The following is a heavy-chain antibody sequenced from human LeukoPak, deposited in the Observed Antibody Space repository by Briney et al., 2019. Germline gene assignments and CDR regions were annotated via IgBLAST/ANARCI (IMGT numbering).Heavy chain of an antibody. CDR1: GFTVSSNY. J-gene: IGHJ4*02. D-gene: IGHD3-10*01. V-gene: IGHV3-53*05. CDR3: ARDNVYGSGTEY. Sequence: GGSLRLSCAASGFTVSSNYMSWVRQAPGKGLEWVSVIYSGGSTYYADSVKGRFSISRDNSKNTLYLQMNSLRAEDTAVYYCARDNVYGSGTEYWGQGTLVTVSS. CDR2: IYSGGST.